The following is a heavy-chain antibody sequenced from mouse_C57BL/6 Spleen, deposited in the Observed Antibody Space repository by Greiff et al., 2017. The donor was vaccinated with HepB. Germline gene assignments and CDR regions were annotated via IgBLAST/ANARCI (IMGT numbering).Heavy chain of an antibody. J-gene: IGHJ2*01. V-gene: IGHV1-53*01. D-gene: IGHD2-3*01. CDR3: AFFDGYFYYFDY. Sequence: QVQLKQPGPDLVKPGASVKLSCKASGYTFTSYWMHWVKQRPGQGLEWIGNINPSNGGTNYNEKFKSKATLTVDKSSSTAYMQLSSLTSEDSAVYYCAFFDGYFYYFDYWGQGTTLTVSS. CDR1: GYTFTSYW. CDR2: INPSNGGT.